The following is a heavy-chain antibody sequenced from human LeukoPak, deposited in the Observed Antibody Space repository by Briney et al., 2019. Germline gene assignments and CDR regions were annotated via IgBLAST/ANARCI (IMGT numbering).Heavy chain of an antibody. Sequence: GGSLRLSCAASGFTFSDYYMSWIRQALGKGLEWVSYISSSGSTIYYADSVKGRFTISRDSAKNSLYLQMNSLRAEDTAVYYCARGVDYYYYYGMDVWGQGTTVTVSS. CDR2: ISSSGSTI. D-gene: IGHD2-21*01. V-gene: IGHV3-11*01. CDR3: ARGVDYYYYYGMDV. CDR1: GFTFSDYY. J-gene: IGHJ6*02.